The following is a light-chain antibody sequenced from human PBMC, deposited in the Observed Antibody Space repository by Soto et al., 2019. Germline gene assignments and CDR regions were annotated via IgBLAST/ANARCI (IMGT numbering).Light chain of an antibody. CDR3: TSNTSNSPLWV. CDR1: SRDVGDYNY. CDR2: EVS. V-gene: IGLV2-14*01. J-gene: IGLJ1*01. Sequence: QSVLTQPASVSGSPGQSITISCTGTSRDVGDYNYVSWYQQHPGKTPKLMIYEVSDRPSGVSNPFSGSKSGNTASLTISGIQAEDEADNYCTSNTSNSPLWVSGAGTKGTVL.